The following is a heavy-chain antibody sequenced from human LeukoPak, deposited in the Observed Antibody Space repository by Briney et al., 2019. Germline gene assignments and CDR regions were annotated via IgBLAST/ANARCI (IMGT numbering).Heavy chain of an antibody. CDR3: ARGASILRYAFDI. J-gene: IGHJ3*02. CDR2: IIPILNIA. V-gene: IGHV1-69*04. Sequence: SVKVSCKASGGTFITYAISWVRQAPGQGLEWMGRIIPILNIANYAQKFQGRVTITADKSTSTAYMELSSLRSEDTAVYYCARGASILRYAFDIWGQGTMVTVSS. CDR1: GGTFITYA.